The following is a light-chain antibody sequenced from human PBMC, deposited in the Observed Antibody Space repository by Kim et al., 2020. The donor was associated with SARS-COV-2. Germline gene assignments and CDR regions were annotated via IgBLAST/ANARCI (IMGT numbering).Light chain of an antibody. Sequence: PWERATLSGRISQSFCSHFLARYQQKPGQAPRLLIYSVSNRATGIPDRFSGSGSGIDFPLTISRLEPEDFAVYYCQQYGIAPPYTFGQGTKLEI. J-gene: IGKJ2*01. CDR1: QSFCSHF. CDR2: SVS. V-gene: IGKV3-20*01. CDR3: QQYGIAPPYT.